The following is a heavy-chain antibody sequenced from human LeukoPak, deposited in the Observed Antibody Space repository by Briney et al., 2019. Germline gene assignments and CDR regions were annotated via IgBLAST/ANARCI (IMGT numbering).Heavy chain of an antibody. V-gene: IGHV4-34*01. CDR2: INHSGST. J-gene: IGHJ4*02. CDR1: GGSFSGYY. CDR3: ARERGELLDFDY. Sequence: SETLSLTCAVYGGSFSGYYWSWIRQPPGKGLEWIGEINHSGSTNYNPSLKSRVTISVDTSKNQFSLKLSSVTAADTAVYYCARERGELLDFDYWGQGTLVTVSS. D-gene: IGHD1-26*01.